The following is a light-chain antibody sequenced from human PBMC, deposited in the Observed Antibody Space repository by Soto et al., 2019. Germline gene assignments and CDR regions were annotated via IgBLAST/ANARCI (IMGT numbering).Light chain of an antibody. CDR3: QQYYKWPLA. CDR1: QSVSSN. V-gene: IGKV3-15*01. Sequence: IIMTQSPATLSVSPGERATLACRASQSVSSNLAWYQQRRGQAPRLLIHGASTSDTGIPATLSGSGSGADFTLTISSLKSEDVAVYYWQQYYKWPLAFGQGTKVEIK. CDR2: GAS. J-gene: IGKJ1*01.